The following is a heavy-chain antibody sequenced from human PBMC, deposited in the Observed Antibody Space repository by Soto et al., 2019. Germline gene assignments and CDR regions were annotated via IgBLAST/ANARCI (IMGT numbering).Heavy chain of an antibody. CDR1: GGSFSGYY. V-gene: IGHV4-34*01. CDR3: ARGWSGWRVWLDY. Sequence: QVQLQQWGAGLLKPSETLSLTCAVYGGSFSGYYWSWIRQPPGKGLEWIGEINHSGSTNYNPSLKSRVXXSXDXFKNQFSLKLSSVTAADTAVYYCARGWSGWRVWLDYWGQGTLVTVSS. J-gene: IGHJ4*02. CDR2: INHSGST. D-gene: IGHD6-19*01.